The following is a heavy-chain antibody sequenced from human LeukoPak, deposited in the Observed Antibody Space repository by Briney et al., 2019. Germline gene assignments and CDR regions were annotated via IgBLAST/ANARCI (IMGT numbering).Heavy chain of an antibody. CDR3: ATPPYCGGDCLEYFQH. V-gene: IGHV3-48*03. Sequence: PGGSLRLSCAASGFTFSSYEMNWVRQAPGKGLEWVSYISSSGSTIYYADSVKGRFTISRDNAKNSLYPQMNSLRAEDTAVYYCATPPYCGGDCLEYFQHWGQGTLVTVSS. J-gene: IGHJ1*01. CDR2: ISSSGSTI. CDR1: GFTFSSYE. D-gene: IGHD2-21*02.